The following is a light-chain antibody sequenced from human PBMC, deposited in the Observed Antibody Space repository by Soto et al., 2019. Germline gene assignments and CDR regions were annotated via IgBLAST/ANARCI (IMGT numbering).Light chain of an antibody. CDR3: SSDTTLSTVV. CDR2: EVS. J-gene: IGLJ2*01. V-gene: IGLV2-14*01. CDR1: SSDVGGYNF. Sequence: QSVLTQPASVSGSPGQSITISCTGTSSDVGGYNFVSWYQQHPGKAPKLIIYEVSNRPSGVSSRFSGSKSGNTASLTISGLQAEDEADYYCSSDTTLSTVVFGGGTKLTVL.